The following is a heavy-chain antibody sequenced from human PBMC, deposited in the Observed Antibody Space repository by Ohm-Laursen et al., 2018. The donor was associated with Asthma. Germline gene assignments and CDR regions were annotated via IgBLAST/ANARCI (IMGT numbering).Heavy chain of an antibody. J-gene: IGHJ4*02. Sequence: SDTLSLTCTVSGSSISSYYWSWIRQPPGKGLEWIGYFFLRGNDNYNPSLRSRVTMSMGTSRDQFSLNLRSVTAADTAVYYCARVGIAARVIDYWGQGTLVTFSS. CDR3: ARVGIAARVIDY. V-gene: IGHV4-59*07. CDR2: FFLRGND. CDR1: GSSISSYY. D-gene: IGHD6-6*01.